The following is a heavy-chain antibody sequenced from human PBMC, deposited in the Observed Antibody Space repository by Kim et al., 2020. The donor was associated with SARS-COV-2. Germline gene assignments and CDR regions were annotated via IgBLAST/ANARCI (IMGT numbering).Heavy chain of an antibody. CDR1: GFTFRNYW. V-gene: IGHV3-7*01. D-gene: IGHD1-1*01. CDR3: ARGNLQTDYYFDY. CDR2: VKEDGSDK. Sequence: GGSLRLSCAASGFTFRNYWMSWVRQAPGKGLEWVASVKEDGSDKYYMESVRGRFTISRDNAKNSLYLQMNSLRAEDTAVYYCARGNLQTDYYFDYWRQGT. J-gene: IGHJ4*02.